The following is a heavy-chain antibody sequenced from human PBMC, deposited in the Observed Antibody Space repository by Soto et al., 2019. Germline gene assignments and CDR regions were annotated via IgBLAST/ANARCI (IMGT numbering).Heavy chain of an antibody. CDR1: GFTFSSYA. J-gene: IGHJ4*02. Sequence: GGSLRLSCAASGFTFSSYAMSWVRQAPGKGLEWVSAISGSGGSTYYAASVKGRFTISRDNSKSTLYLQMNSLRAEDTAVYYCAKESRGLRYNYYFDYWGQGTLVTVSS. D-gene: IGHD3-9*01. CDR3: AKESRGLRYNYYFDY. V-gene: IGHV3-23*01. CDR2: ISGSGGST.